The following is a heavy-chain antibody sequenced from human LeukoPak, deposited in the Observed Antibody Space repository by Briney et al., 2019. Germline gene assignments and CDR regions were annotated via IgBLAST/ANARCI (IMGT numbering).Heavy chain of an antibody. CDR2: IYYSGST. Sequence: SETLSLTCSVSSVSISSYSWSWIRQPPGKGLEWIGYIYYSGSTNYNPSLKSRVTISVDTSKKQFSLKLSSVTAADTAVYYGARDRGFCSGGSCYRWFDSWGQGTLVTVSS. V-gene: IGHV4-59*01. CDR3: ARDRGFCSGGSCYRWFDS. CDR1: SVSISSYS. D-gene: IGHD2-15*01. J-gene: IGHJ5*01.